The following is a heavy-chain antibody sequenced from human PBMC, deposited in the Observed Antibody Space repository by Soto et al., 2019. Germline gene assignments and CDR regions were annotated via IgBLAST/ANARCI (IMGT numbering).Heavy chain of an antibody. CDR2: IYYSGST. D-gene: IGHD3-10*01. V-gene: IGHV4-59*02. J-gene: IGHJ6*03. CDR3: ARIRGGWNYVYYMDV. Sequence: GSLRLSCAASGFTVSSNYMSWVRQAPGKGLEWIGYIYYSGSTNYNPSLKSRVTISVDTSKNQFSLKLSSVTAADTAVYYCARIRGGWNYVYYMDVWGKGTTVTVSS. CDR1: GFTVSSNY.